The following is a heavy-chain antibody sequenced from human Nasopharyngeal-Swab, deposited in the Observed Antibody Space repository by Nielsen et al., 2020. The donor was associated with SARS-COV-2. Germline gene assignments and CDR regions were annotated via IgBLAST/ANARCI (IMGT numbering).Heavy chain of an antibody. CDR3: ARAPTGTIFGVVLLYYYGMDV. D-gene: IGHD3-3*01. CDR2: MNPNSGNT. V-gene: IGHV1-8*01. CDR1: GYTFTSYY. Sequence: ASVKVSCKASGYTFTSYYINWVRQATGQGLEWMGWMNPNSGNTGYAQKFQGRVTMTRNTSISTAYMELSSLRSEDTAVYYCARAPTGTIFGVVLLYYYGMDVWGQGTTVTVSS. J-gene: IGHJ6*02.